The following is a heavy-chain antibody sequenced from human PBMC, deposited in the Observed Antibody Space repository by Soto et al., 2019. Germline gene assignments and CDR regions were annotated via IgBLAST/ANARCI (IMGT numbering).Heavy chain of an antibody. CDR3: ARGGNNYVFWSGYSSPYGMDV. D-gene: IGHD3-3*01. Sequence: SETLSLTCTVSGGSVSTGSYYWSWIRQPPGKGLEWIGYIYYSGSTNYNPSLKSRVTISVATSKNQFSLKLSSVTAADTAVYYCARGGNNYVFWSGYSSPYGMDVWGQGTTVTVSS. CDR2: IYYSGST. J-gene: IGHJ6*02. CDR1: GGSVSTGSYY. V-gene: IGHV4-61*01.